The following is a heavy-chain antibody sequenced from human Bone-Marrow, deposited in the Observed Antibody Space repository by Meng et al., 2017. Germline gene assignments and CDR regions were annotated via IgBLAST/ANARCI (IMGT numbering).Heavy chain of an antibody. CDR2: AFSNDEK. Sequence: SGPTLVKPTQTLTLTCTFSGFSISTSGVGVGWIRQPPGKALEWLAHAFSNDEKSYSTSLKSRLTISKDTAKSQVVLTMTNMDPMDTATYYCARISGGSGSNYWGRGTLVTVSS. V-gene: IGHV2-26*01. D-gene: IGHD3-10*01. J-gene: IGHJ4*02. CDR1: GFSISTSGVG. CDR3: ARISGGSGSNY.